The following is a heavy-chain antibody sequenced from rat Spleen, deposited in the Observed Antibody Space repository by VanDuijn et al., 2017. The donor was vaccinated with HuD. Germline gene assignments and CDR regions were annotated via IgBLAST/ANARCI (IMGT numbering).Heavy chain of an antibody. CDR2: IWSNGGT. Sequence: QVQLKESGPGLVQPSQTLSLTCTVSGFSLTSNGVSWIRPPPGKGLEWMGVIWSNGGTDYSSAIKSRLSINRDTSKSQVFLKMNSLQSEDTAMYFCASPRARYYYDGTYYSPFDHWGQGVMVTVSS. CDR1: GFSLTSNG. CDR3: ASPRARYYYDGTYYSPFDH. V-gene: IGHV2-47*01. D-gene: IGHD1-12*02. J-gene: IGHJ2*01.